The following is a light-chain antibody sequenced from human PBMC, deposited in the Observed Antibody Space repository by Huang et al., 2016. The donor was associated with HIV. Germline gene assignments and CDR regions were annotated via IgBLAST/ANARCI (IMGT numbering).Light chain of an antibody. CDR2: WAS. CDR3: QQYYSSPFT. Sequence: DIVMTQSPDSLAVSLGERATINCKSSQTILHDSDSRNYLAWYQQKPGQPPKLLIHWASIRRAGVPERFIGSGSGTDCTLTISSLQAEDVAVYYWQQYYSSPFTFGHGTNVDI. CDR1: QTILHDSDSRNY. V-gene: IGKV4-1*01. J-gene: IGKJ3*01.